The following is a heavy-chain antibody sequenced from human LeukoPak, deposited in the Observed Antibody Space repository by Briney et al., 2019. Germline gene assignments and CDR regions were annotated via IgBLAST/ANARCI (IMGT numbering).Heavy chain of an antibody. CDR2: IRYDGGNT. CDR1: GFIFSNYA. CDR3: ARGVVVAAISLFDY. V-gene: IGHV3-30*02. D-gene: IGHD2-15*01. Sequence: GGSLRLSCAASGFIFSNYAMQWVRQAPGMGLEWVAFIRYDGGNTYYADSVKGRFTISRDNSKNTMYLQMNSLRAEDTALYYCARGVVVAAISLFDYWGQGTLVTVSS. J-gene: IGHJ4*02.